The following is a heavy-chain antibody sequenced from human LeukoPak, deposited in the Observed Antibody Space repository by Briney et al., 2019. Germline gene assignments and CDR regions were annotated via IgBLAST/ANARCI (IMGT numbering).Heavy chain of an antibody. J-gene: IGHJ4*02. CDR2: ISSSTSTI. CDR1: GFTFSTYS. D-gene: IGHD3-22*01. V-gene: IGHV3-48*01. CDR3: AKVSGNSYYYFDY. Sequence: GGSLRLSCAASGFTFSTYSMNWVRQAPGKGLEWVSYISSSTSTIYYADSVKGRFTISRDNAKNSLYLQMNSLRAEDTAVYYCAKVSGNSYYYFDYWGQGSLVTVSS.